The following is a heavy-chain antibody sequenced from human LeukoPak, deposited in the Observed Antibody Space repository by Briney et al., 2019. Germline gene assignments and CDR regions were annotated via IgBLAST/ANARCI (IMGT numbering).Heavy chain of an antibody. CDR3: ARGGWYAGG. CDR1: GGSFSGYY. V-gene: IGHV4-34*01. CDR2: INHSGST. D-gene: IGHD6-19*01. Sequence: SETLSLTCAVYGGSFSGYYWSWIRRPPGKGLEWIGEINHSGSTNYNPSLKSRVTISVDTSKNQFSLKLSSVTAADTAVYYCARGGWYAGGWGQGTLVTVSS. J-gene: IGHJ4*02.